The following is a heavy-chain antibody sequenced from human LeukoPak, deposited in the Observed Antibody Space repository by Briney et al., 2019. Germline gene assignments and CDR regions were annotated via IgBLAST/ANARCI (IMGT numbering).Heavy chain of an antibody. CDR3: ARESGKFDY. CDR2: ISGDGVST. J-gene: IGHJ4*02. CDR1: GLPIADFA. V-gene: IGHV3-43*02. Sequence: GGSLRLFCVASGLPIADFAMHWVRQAPGKGLEWVSLISGDGVSTFYADSVKGRFSISRDNSKNSLSLEMNSLRTEDTAMYYCARESGKFDYWGQGTLVAVSS.